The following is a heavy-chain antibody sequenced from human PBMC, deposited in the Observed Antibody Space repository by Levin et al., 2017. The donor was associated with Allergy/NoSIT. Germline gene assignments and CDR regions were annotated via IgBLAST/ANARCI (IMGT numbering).Heavy chain of an antibody. J-gene: IGHJ4*02. V-gene: IGHV3-33*01. D-gene: IGHD6-13*01. CDR2: IWYDGSNK. CDR1: GFTFSSYG. Sequence: GGSLRLSCAASGFTFSSYGMHWVRQAPGKGLEWVAVIWYDGSNKYYADSVKGRFTISRDNSKNTLYLQMNSLRAEDTAVYYCATGIAAAGPPYWGQGTLVTVSS. CDR3: ATGIAAAGPPY.